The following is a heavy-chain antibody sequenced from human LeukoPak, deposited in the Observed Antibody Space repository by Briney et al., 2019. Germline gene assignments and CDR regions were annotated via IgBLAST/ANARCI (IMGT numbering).Heavy chain of an antibody. D-gene: IGHD6-13*01. Sequence: SQTLTLTCAISGDSVSSNSAAWNWIRQSPSRGLEWLGRTYYRSKWYNDYAVSVKSRIIINPDTSKNQFSLRLSSVTAADTAVYYCARGRYVTTRGGAAAGFLDYWGQGTLVTVST. CDR3: ARGRYVTTRGGAAAGFLDY. CDR1: GDSVSSNSAA. J-gene: IGHJ4*02. V-gene: IGHV6-1*01. CDR2: TYYRSKWYN.